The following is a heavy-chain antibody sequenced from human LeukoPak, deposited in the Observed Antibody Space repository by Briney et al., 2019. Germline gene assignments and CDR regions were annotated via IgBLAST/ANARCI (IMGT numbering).Heavy chain of an antibody. J-gene: IGHJ6*02. D-gene: IGHD3-22*01. CDR1: GFTFSSYW. CDR3: ASYYYDSHPEESRYYGMDV. CDR2: IKQDGSEK. V-gene: IGHV3-7*01. Sequence: GGSLRLSCAVSGFTFSSYWMSWVRQAPGKGLEWVANIKQDGSEKYYVDSVKGRFTISRDNAKNSLYLQMNSLRAEDTAVYYCASYYYDSHPEESRYYGMDVWGQGTTVTVSS.